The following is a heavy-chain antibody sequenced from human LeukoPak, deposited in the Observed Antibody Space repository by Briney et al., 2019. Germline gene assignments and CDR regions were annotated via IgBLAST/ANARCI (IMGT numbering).Heavy chain of an antibody. CDR2: IYSDGST. Sequence: QSGGSLRLSCEASGFTVSSNYMSWVRQAPGKGLEWVSVIYSDGSTYYADSVKGRFTISRHSSKSTLYVQMNSLRAEDTAIYYCTRGESNQFASWGQGTLVTVSS. D-gene: IGHD1-26*01. CDR3: TRGESNQFAS. V-gene: IGHV3-53*04. J-gene: IGHJ5*02. CDR1: GFTVSSNY.